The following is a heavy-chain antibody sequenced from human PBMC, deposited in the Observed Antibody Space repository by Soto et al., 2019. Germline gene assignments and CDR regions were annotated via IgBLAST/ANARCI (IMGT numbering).Heavy chain of an antibody. Sequence: GASVKVSCKASGGTFSSYAISWVRQAPGQGLEWMGGIIPIFGTANYAQKFQGRVTITADESTSTAYIELSSLRSEDTAVYYCARGGYCSSTSCPQPIFTKYYYYYYGMDVWGQGTTVTVSS. J-gene: IGHJ6*02. V-gene: IGHV1-69*13. D-gene: IGHD2-2*01. CDR2: IIPIFGTA. CDR3: ARGGYCSSTSCPQPIFTKYYYYYYGMDV. CDR1: GGTFSSYA.